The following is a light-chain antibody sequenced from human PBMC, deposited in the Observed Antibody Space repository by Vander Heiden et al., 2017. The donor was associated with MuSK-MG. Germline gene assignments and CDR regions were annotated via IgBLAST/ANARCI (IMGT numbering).Light chain of an antibody. CDR3: QLYNNWPPLT. J-gene: IGKJ4*01. V-gene: IGKV3-15*01. CDR2: GAS. CDR1: QSVSSN. Sequence: EIVMTQSPATLSVSPGERATLSCRASQSVSSNLAWYQQKPGQALRLLIYGASTRAAGIPARFSGSGSGTEFTLTISSLQSEDLAVYYCQLYNNWPPLTFGGGTKVEIK.